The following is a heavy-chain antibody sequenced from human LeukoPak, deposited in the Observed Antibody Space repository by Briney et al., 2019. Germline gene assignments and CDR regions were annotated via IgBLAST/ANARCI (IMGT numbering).Heavy chain of an antibody. CDR1: GFTFSSYA. J-gene: IGHJ4*02. V-gene: IGHV3-64*01. D-gene: IGHD3-9*01. CDR3: ARGRRYFDWLYY. Sequence: GGSLRLSCAASGFTFSSYAMHWVRLAPGKGLEYVSAISSNGGSTYYANSVKGRFTISRDNSKNTLYLQMGSLRAEDMAVYYCARGRRYFDWLYYWGQGTLVTVSS. CDR2: ISSNGGST.